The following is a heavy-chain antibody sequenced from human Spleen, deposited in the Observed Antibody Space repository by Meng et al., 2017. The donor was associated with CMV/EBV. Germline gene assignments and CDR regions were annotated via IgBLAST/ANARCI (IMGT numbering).Heavy chain of an antibody. J-gene: IGHJ6*02. Sequence: GESLKISCAASGFTFSSHALHWVRQAPGKGLEWVAVISNDGSDKYYVDSVKGRFTISRDNSKNTLYLQVSSLRAEDTAVYYCARVHCSSTSCYSYYYYYYAMDVWGQGTTVTVSS. D-gene: IGHD2-2*01. CDR1: GFTFSSHA. CDR2: ISNDGSDK. CDR3: ARVHCSSTSCYSYYYYYYAMDV. V-gene: IGHV3-30*04.